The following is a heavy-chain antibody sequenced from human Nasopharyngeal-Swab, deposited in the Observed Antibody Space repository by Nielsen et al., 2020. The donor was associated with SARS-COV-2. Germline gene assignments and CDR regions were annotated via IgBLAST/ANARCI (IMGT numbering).Heavy chain of an antibody. J-gene: IGHJ4*02. V-gene: IGHV3-23*01. Sequence: GGSLRLSCAASGFIFSSYAMSWVRQAPGKGLEWVSAISGSGGSTYYADSVKGRFTISRDNSKNTLYLQMNSLRAEDTAVYYCAKDTEYQLPGDYFDYWGQGTLVTVSS. CDR1: GFIFSSYA. CDR3: AKDTEYQLPGDYFDY. D-gene: IGHD2-2*01. CDR2: ISGSGGST.